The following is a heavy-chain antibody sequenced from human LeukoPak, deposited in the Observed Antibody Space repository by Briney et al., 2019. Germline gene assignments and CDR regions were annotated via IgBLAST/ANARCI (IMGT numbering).Heavy chain of an antibody. CDR2: IKSKTAGGAI. Sequence: GGSLRLSCAASGFTFSNAWMHWVRQAPGKGLEWVGRIKSKTAGGAIDYVALVQGRFTISRDDSQNTLYLQMNSLKTEDTAVYYCASVSRYDIWGQGTMVTVSS. CDR3: ASVSRYDI. V-gene: IGHV3-15*01. D-gene: IGHD3-9*01. J-gene: IGHJ3*02. CDR1: GFTFSNAW.